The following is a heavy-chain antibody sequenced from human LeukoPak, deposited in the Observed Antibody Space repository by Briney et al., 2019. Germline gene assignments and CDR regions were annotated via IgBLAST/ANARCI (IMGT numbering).Heavy chain of an antibody. V-gene: IGHV1-2*02. CDR2: INPNSGAT. J-gene: IGHJ4*02. CDR1: GYTFTGYF. Sequence: ASVKVSCKASGYTFTGYFMHWVRQAPGQGLEWMGWINPNSGATTYAQNFQGRVTMIRDTSISTAYMELGRLTSDDTAVYYCTRDVPGYSSDFDFGGQGTLVTVSS. D-gene: IGHD6-19*01. CDR3: TRDVPGYSSDFDF.